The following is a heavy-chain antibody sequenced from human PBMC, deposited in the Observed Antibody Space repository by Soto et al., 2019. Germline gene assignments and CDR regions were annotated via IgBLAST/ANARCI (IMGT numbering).Heavy chain of an antibody. J-gene: IGHJ4*02. CDR3: ARDMGYYYGSGSYYPPYFDY. CDR1: GGTFSSYA. CDR2: IIPIFGTA. D-gene: IGHD3-10*01. V-gene: IGHV1-69*01. Sequence: QVQLVQSGAEVQKPGSSVKVSCKASGGTFSSYAISWVRQAPGQGLEWMGGIIPIFGTANYAQKFQGRVTITADESTSTAYMELSSLRSEDTAVYYCARDMGYYYGSGSYYPPYFDYWGQGTLVTVSS.